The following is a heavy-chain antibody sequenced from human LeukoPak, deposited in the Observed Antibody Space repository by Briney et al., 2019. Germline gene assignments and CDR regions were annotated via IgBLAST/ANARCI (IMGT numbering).Heavy chain of an antibody. CDR3: ARDLGTRKPIAAAD. J-gene: IGHJ4*02. CDR2: ISSSSGYI. V-gene: IGHV3-21*01. Sequence: GGSLRLSCAASGFTFSSYRMNWVRQAPGKGLEWVSSISSSSGYIYYADSVKGRFSISRDNAKNSLYLQMNSLRAEDTAVYYCARDLGTRKPIAAADWGQGTLVTVSS. CDR1: GFTFSSYR. D-gene: IGHD6-13*01.